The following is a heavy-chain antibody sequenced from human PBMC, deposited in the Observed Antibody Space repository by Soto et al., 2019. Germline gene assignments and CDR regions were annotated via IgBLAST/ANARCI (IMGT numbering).Heavy chain of an antibody. D-gene: IGHD4-17*01. CDR2: IFSDNER. Sequence: SGPTLVNPTETLTLTCTVSGFSLSTGRMGVSWIRQPPGKALEWLAHIFSDNERSYSTSMQGRLAISKDPSGSQVVLSMTNLDPVDTGTYYCVRMNADSYQFYYAMDVWGQGTTVTVSS. V-gene: IGHV2-26*01. J-gene: IGHJ6*02. CDR1: GFSLSTGRMG. CDR3: VRMNADSYQFYYAMDV.